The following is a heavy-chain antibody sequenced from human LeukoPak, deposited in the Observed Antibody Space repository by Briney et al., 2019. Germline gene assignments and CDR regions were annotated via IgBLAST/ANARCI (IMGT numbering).Heavy chain of an antibody. CDR2: ISGGGVTT. CDR1: GFTSIAYA. V-gene: IGHV3-23*01. D-gene: IGHD3-16*01. Sequence: GGSLRLSCVGSGFTSIAYALTWARQAPGKGLEWVSGISGGGVTTYYVDSVKGRFTISRDNSKNTLYLQMNSLRADGTAIYYCARNQQLGGHSYYYYGMDVWGQGTTVTVSS. J-gene: IGHJ6*02. CDR3: ARNQQLGGHSYYYYGMDV.